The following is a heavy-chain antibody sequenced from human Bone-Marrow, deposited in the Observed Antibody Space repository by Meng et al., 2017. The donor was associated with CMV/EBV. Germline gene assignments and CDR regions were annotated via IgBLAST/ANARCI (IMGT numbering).Heavy chain of an antibody. CDR1: GYTFTGYY. J-gene: IGHJ4*02. D-gene: IGHD2-2*01. V-gene: IGHV1-2*02. CDR3: ARTRWDCSSTSCYHWPPGY. Sequence: ASVKVSCKASGYTFTGYYMHWVRQAPGQGLEWMGWINPNSGGTNYAQKFQGRVTMTRDTSISTAYMELSRLRSDDTAVYYCARTRWDCSSTSCYHWPPGYWGPGTLVTGSS. CDR2: INPNSGGT.